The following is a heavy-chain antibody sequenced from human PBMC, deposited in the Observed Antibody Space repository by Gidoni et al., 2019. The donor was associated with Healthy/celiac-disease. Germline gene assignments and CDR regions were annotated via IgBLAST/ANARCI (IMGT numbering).Heavy chain of an antibody. CDR2: RSYDGSNK. CDR3: ARDGRFLEGTAYYYYGMDV. Sequence: QVQLVESGGGVDQPGRSLRFSWAASGFPFSSFAMHWARQAPGKGLAWVAVRSYDGSNKYYADSVKGRFTISRDNSKNTLYLQMNSLRAEDTAVYYCARDGRFLEGTAYYYYGMDVWGQGTTVTVSS. CDR1: GFPFSSFA. V-gene: IGHV3-30-3*01. J-gene: IGHJ6*02. D-gene: IGHD3-3*01.